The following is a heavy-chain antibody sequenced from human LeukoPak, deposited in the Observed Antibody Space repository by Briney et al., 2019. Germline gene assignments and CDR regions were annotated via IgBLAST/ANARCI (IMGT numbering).Heavy chain of an antibody. CDR1: GYTLTELS. J-gene: IGHJ4*02. V-gene: IGHV1-24*01. CDR3: ATDLRDGYNLRY. CDR2: FDPEDGET. Sequence: ASVKVSCKVSGYTLTELSMHWVRQAPGKGLEWMGGFDPEDGETIYAQKSQGRVTMTEDTSTDTAYMELSSLRSEDTAVYYCATDLRDGYNLRYWGQGTLVTVSS. D-gene: IGHD5-24*01.